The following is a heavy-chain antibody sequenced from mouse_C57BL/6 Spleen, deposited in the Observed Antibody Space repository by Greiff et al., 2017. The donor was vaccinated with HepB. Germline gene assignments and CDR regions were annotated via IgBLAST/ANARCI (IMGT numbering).Heavy chain of an antibody. CDR1: GYTFTDYE. CDR3: TRKSNYLFYYAMDY. J-gene: IGHJ4*01. Sequence: VKLQESGAELVRPGASVTLSCKASGYTFTDYEMHWVKQTPVHGLEWIGAIDPETGGTAYNQKFKGKAILTADKSSSTAYMELRSLTSEDSAVYYCTRKSNYLFYYAMDYWGQGTSVTVSS. D-gene: IGHD2-5*01. V-gene: IGHV1-15*01. CDR2: IDPETGGT.